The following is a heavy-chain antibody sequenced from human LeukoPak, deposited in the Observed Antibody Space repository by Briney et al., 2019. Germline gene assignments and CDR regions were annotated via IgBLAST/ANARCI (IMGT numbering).Heavy chain of an antibody. J-gene: IGHJ4*02. CDR3: AKDRMRGTVTTGFHY. D-gene: IGHD4-17*01. V-gene: IGHV3-43D*03. CDR1: GFTFDDYA. CDR2: ISWDGGST. Sequence: GGSLRLSCAASGFTFDDYAMHWVRQAPGKGLEWVSLISWDGGSTYYADSVKGRFTISRDNSKNSLYLQMNSLRAEDTALYYCAKDRMRGTVTTGFHYWGRAGLAGVSS.